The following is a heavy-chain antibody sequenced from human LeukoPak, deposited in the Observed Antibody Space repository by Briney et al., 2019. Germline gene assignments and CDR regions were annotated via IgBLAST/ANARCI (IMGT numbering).Heavy chain of an antibody. CDR3: ARSNYYGSGSYSNWFDP. Sequence: GESLQISCKGSGYSFTSYWIGWVRQLPGKGLEWMGIIYPGDSDTRYSPSFQGQVTISADKSISTAYLQWSSLKASDTAMYYCARSNYYGSGSYSNWFDPWGQGTLVTVSS. J-gene: IGHJ5*02. V-gene: IGHV5-51*01. CDR2: IYPGDSDT. D-gene: IGHD3-10*01. CDR1: GYSFTSYW.